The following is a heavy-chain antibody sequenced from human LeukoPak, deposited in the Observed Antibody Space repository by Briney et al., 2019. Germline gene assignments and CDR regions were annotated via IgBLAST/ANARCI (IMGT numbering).Heavy chain of an antibody. V-gene: IGHV1-8*01. CDR1: GYTFTSYD. CDR2: MNPNSGNT. CDR3: ARGPSFWSGYRYYYYGMDV. J-gene: IGHJ6*02. Sequence: ASVKVSCKASGYTFTSYDIKWGRQATGQGLEWVGWMNPNSGNTGYAQKFQGRVTMTRNTSISTAYMELSSLGSEDTAVYYCARGPSFWSGYRYYYYGMDVWGQGTTVTVSS. D-gene: IGHD3-3*01.